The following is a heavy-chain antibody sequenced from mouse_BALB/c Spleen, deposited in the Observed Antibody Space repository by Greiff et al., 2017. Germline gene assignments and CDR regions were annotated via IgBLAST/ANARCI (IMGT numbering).Heavy chain of an antibody. Sequence: EVQLVESGGGLVQPGGSRKLSCAASGFTFSSFGMHWVRQAPEKGLEWVAYISSGSSTIYYADTVKGRFTISRDNPKNTLFLQMTSLRSEDTAMYYCARRYYDYDDSLAYWGQGTLVTVSA. CDR1: GFTFSSFG. CDR2: ISSGSSTI. D-gene: IGHD2-4*01. J-gene: IGHJ3*01. CDR3: ARRYYDYDDSLAY. V-gene: IGHV5-17*02.